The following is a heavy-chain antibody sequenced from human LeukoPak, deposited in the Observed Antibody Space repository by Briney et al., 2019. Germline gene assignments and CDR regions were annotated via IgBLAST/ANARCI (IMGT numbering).Heavy chain of an antibody. V-gene: IGHV4-34*01. D-gene: IGHD3-22*01. Sequence: NASETLSLTCAVYGGSFSGYYWSWIRQPPGKGLEWIGEINHSGSTNYNPSLKSRVTISVDTSKNQFSLKLSSVTAADTAVYYCARVAGDYYYDSSGYYRRTTYFGYWGQGTLVTVSS. CDR1: GGSFSGYY. CDR3: ARVAGDYYYDSSGYYRRTTYFGY. J-gene: IGHJ4*02. CDR2: INHSGST.